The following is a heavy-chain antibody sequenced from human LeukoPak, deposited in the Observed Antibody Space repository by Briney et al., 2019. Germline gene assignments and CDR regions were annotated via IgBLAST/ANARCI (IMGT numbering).Heavy chain of an antibody. V-gene: IGHV4-30-4*08. CDR1: GGSFSGQY. D-gene: IGHD6-13*01. Sequence: PSETLSLTCAVYGGSFSGQYWGWIRQPPGKGLEWIGYIYYSGSTYYNPSLKSRVTISVDTSKNQFSLKLSSVTAADTAVYYCARDEGAAAGTALRYWGQGTLVTVSS. J-gene: IGHJ4*02. CDR3: ARDEGAAAGTALRY. CDR2: IYYSGST.